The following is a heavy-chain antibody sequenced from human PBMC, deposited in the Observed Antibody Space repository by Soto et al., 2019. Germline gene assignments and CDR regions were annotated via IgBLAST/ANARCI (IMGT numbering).Heavy chain of an antibody. V-gene: IGHV1-69*13. J-gene: IGHJ4*02. Sequence: SVKVSCKASGGTFSSYAISWVRQAPGQGLEWMGGIIPIFGTANYAQKFQGRVTITADESTSTAYMELSSLRSEDTAVYYCASALDFWSGYLTYYFDYWGQGTLVTVSS. CDR1: GGTFSSYA. CDR2: IIPIFGTA. CDR3: ASALDFWSGYLTYYFDY. D-gene: IGHD3-3*01.